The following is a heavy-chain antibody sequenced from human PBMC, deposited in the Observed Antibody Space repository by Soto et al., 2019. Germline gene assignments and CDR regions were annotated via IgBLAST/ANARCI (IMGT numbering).Heavy chain of an antibody. CDR2: FSLSGTT. CDR1: GASITGSFF. V-gene: IGHV4-4*07. Sequence: SETLSLTCTVSGASITGSFFWSWIRQPAGKGLEWIGRFSLSGTTNYNPSLRSRVTMSADVSKNQFSLRLTSVTAADTALYYCARGMAPPGAPAWYYFDSWGQGTLVTAPQ. D-gene: IGHD6-13*01. J-gene: IGHJ4*02. CDR3: ARGMAPPGAPAWYYFDS.